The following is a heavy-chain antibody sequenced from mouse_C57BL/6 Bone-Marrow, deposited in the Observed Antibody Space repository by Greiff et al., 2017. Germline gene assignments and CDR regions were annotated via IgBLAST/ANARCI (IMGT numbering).Heavy chain of an antibody. CDR3: ASIYEDYDAGGGY. V-gene: IGHV1-74*01. Sequence: QVQLQQPGAELVKPGASVKVSCKASGYTFTSYWMHWVKQRPGQGLEWIGRIHPSDSDTNYNQKFKGKATLTVDKSSSTAYMQLSSLTSEDSAVYYCASIYEDYDAGGGYWGQGTSVTVSS. CDR1: GYTFTSYW. J-gene: IGHJ4*01. D-gene: IGHD2-4*01. CDR2: IHPSDSDT.